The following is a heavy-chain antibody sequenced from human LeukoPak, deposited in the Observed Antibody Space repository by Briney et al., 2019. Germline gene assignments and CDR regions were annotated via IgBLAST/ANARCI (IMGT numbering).Heavy chain of an antibody. CDR1: GGTFSSYA. J-gene: IGHJ4*02. Sequence: GASVKVSCKASGGTFSSYAISWVRQAPGQGLEWMGGIIPIFGTANYAQKFQGRVTITADESTSTAYMELSSLRSEDTAVCYCANTVWFREAKFDYWGQGTLVTVSS. CDR3: ANTVWFREAKFDY. D-gene: IGHD3-10*01. CDR2: IIPIFGTA. V-gene: IGHV1-69*13.